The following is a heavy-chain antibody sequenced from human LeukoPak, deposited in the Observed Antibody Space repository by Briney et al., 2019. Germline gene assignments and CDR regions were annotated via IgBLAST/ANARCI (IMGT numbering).Heavy chain of an antibody. CDR2: TYIDSNT. D-gene: IGHD1-1*01. J-gene: IGHJ3*02. Sequence: PGGSLRLSCAASGFPVSSNYMGWVGQTPGKGLEWVSTTYIDSNTNYADSVKGRFTVARDNSKNTLSLQMNSLRVEDTAIYYCARKNDLFNAAFDIWGQGTVVTVSS. CDR3: ARKNDLFNAAFDI. V-gene: IGHV3-53*01. CDR1: GFPVSSNY.